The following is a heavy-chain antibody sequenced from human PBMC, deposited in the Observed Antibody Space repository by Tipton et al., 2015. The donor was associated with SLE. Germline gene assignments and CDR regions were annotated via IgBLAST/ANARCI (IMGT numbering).Heavy chain of an antibody. CDR3: ARMAPYDYIWGAGYGMDV. D-gene: IGHD3-16*01. CDR2: IYTSGST. J-gene: IGHJ6*02. CDR1: GGSISSFY. Sequence: TLSLTCTVSGGSISSFYWSWIRQPPGKGLEWIGYIYTSGSTNYNPPLKSRVTISVDTSKNQFSLKLSSVTAADTAVYYCARMAPYDYIWGAGYGMDVWGQGTTVTVSS. V-gene: IGHV4-4*09.